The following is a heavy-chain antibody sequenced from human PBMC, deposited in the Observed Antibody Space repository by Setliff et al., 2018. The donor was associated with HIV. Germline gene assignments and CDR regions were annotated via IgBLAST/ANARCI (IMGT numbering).Heavy chain of an antibody. Sequence: PSETLSLTCTISGVSISNYYWSWIRQPPGKGLEWIGYMYYSGNTNYNPSLKSRVTISVDTSKSQFSLKLNSVTAADTAVYYCARDQSDWFYWGQGTLVTVSS. D-gene: IGHD3-3*01. V-gene: IGHV4-59*01. CDR2: MYYSGNT. CDR3: ARDQSDWFY. J-gene: IGHJ4*02. CDR1: GVSISNYY.